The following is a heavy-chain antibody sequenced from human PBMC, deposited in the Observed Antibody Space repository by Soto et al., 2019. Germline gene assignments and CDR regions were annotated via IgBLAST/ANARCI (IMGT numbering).Heavy chain of an antibody. CDR3: ARVLPTVTTVYLNP. CDR1: GGTFCSYA. Sequence: QVQLVQSGAEVKKPGSSVKVSCKASGGTFCSYAISWVRQAPGLGLEWMGGIIPIFGTANYAQKFQGRVTITADESTSTAYMELSSLRSEDTAVYYCARVLPTVTTVYLNPWGQGTLVTVSS. D-gene: IGHD4-17*01. J-gene: IGHJ5*02. V-gene: IGHV1-69*01. CDR2: IIPIFGTA.